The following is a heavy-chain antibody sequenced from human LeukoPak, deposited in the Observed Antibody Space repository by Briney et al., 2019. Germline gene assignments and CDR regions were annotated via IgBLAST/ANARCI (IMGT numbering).Heavy chain of an antibody. CDR2: IWYDGSNK. D-gene: IGHD2-2*01. J-gene: IGHJ6*02. Sequence: AGGSLRLSCAASGFTFSSYGMHWVRQAPGKGLEWVAVIWYDGSNKYYADSVKGRFTISRDNSKNTLYLQMNSLRAEDTAVYYCARARYCSSTSCYESYYYYYYGMDVWGQGTTVTVSS. CDR3: ARARYCSSTSCYESYYYYYYGMDV. CDR1: GFTFSSYG. V-gene: IGHV3-33*01.